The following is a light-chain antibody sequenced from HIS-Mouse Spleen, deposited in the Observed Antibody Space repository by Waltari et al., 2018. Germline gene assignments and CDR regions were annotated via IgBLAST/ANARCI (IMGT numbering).Light chain of an antibody. CDR3: YSTDSSGNHRV. V-gene: IGLV3-10*01. Sequence: SYELTQPPSVSVSPGQTARITCSGDALPKKYAYWYQQKSGQAPVLGLYEESKRPSGIPERVSGSSSGTMATLTISGAQVEDEADYDCYSTDSSGNHRVFGGGTKLTVL. J-gene: IGLJ2*01. CDR2: EES. CDR1: ALPKKY.